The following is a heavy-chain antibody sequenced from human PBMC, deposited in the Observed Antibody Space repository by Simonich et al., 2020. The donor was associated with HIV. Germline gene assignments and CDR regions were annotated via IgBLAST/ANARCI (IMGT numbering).Heavy chain of an antibody. V-gene: IGHV4-39*01. CDR2: IYYRWTT. J-gene: IGHJ4*01. Sequence: QVQLQQWGAGLLKPSETLSLTCSVSGGSISSSNYYWGWMRQPPGKGLEWIGSIYYRWTTSYNPSLKSRVSISVDRSKNQFSLKLTSVTAADTAVYYCTRRGSVSSGSPRYFDSWGHGTLVTVSS. CDR3: TRRGSVSSGSPRYFDS. D-gene: IGHD3-10*01. CDR1: GGSISSSNYY.